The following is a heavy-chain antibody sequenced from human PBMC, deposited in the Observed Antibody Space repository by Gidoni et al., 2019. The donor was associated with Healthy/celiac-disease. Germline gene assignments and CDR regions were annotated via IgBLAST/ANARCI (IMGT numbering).Heavy chain of an antibody. CDR3: AREYYGDNLYYFDY. D-gene: IGHD4-17*01. J-gene: IGHJ4*02. CDR1: GFTFSSYA. Sequence: QVQLVESGGGVVQPGRSLRPSCAASGFTFSSYAMHWVRQAPGKGLEWVAVISYDGSNKYYADSVKGRFTISRDNSKNTLYLQMNSLRAEDTAVYYCAREYYGDNLYYFDYWGQGTLVTVSS. V-gene: IGHV3-30-3*01. CDR2: ISYDGSNK.